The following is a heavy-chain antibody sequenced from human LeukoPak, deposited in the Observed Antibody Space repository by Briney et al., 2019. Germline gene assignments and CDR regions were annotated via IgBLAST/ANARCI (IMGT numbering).Heavy chain of an antibody. V-gene: IGHV4-34*01. Sequence: SETLSLTCAVYGGSFSGYYWSWILQPPGKGLEWIGEINHSGSTNYNPSLKSRVTISVDTSKNQFSLKLSSVTAADTAVYYCARAPRLSSGYYYYYYMDVWGKGTTVTVSS. CDR3: ARAPRLSSGYYYYYYMDV. CDR1: GGSFSGYY. J-gene: IGHJ6*03. CDR2: INHSGST. D-gene: IGHD3-22*01.